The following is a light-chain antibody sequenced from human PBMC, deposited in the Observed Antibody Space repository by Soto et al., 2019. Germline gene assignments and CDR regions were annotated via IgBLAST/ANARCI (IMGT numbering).Light chain of an antibody. CDR2: GAS. J-gene: IGKJ2*01. CDR1: QSVSNY. CDR3: QHRGKWPRT. Sequence: EIVLTQSPATLSLSPGERATLSCRASQSVSNYLAWYQQKPGQAPRLLIYGASNRATGIPARFSGSGSGTDFTLTISSLEPEDFAVSYGQHRGKWPRTFGQGTELEIK. V-gene: IGKV3-11*01.